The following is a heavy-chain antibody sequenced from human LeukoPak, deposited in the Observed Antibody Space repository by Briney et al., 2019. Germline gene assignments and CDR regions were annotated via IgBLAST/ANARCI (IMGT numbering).Heavy chain of an antibody. CDR3: ARLFLSNYVYYFDY. V-gene: IGHV4-39*01. CDR1: GGSISSSSYY. Sequence: PSETLSLTXTVSGGSISSSSYYWGWIRQPPGEGLEWIGSIYYSGSTYYNPSLKSRVTISVDTSKNQFSLKLSSVTAADTAVYYCARLFLSNYVYYFDYWGQGTLVTVSS. D-gene: IGHD4-11*01. CDR2: IYYSGST. J-gene: IGHJ4*02.